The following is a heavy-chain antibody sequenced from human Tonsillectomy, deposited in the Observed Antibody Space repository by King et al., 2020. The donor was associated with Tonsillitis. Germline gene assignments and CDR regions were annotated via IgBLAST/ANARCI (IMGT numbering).Heavy chain of an antibody. CDR3: AKGYCSNTSCADAFDI. CDR2: IYTGGSST. J-gene: IGHJ3*02. D-gene: IGHD2-2*01. Sequence: VQLVESGGGLVQPGGSLRLSCAASGFTFRSYAMSWVRQAPGKGLEWVSVIYTGGSSTYYADSVKGRFTISRDNSKNTLYLQMNSLRAEDPAVYYCAKGYCSNTSCADAFDIWGQGKMVTAPS. V-gene: IGHV3-23*03. CDR1: GFTFRSYA.